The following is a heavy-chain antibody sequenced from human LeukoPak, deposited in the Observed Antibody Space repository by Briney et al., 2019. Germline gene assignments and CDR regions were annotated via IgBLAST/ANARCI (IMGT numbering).Heavy chain of an antibody. CDR1: GFTVSSNY. J-gene: IGHJ4*02. Sequence: GGSLRLSCAASGFTVSSNYMSWVRQAPGKGLEWVSVIYSGGSTYYADSVKGRFTISRDNSKNTLYLQMNSLRAEDTAVYYCAKLRIRGVIPPDYWGQGTLVTVSS. V-gene: IGHV3-66*04. D-gene: IGHD3-10*01. CDR3: AKLRIRGVIPPDY. CDR2: IYSGGST.